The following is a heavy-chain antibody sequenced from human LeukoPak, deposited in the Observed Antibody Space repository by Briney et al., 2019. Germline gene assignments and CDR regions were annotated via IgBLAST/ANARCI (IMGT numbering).Heavy chain of an antibody. D-gene: IGHD4-17*01. CDR2: IYYSGST. V-gene: IGHV4-30-4*01. CDR3: ARGYPYGDYRYFDY. J-gene: IGHJ4*02. CDR1: GGSISSGDYY. Sequence: SETLSLTCTVSGGSISSGDYYWSWIRQPPGKGLEWIGYIYYSGSTYYNPSLKSRVTISVDTSKNQFSLKLSSVTAADTAVYYCARGYPYGDYRYFDYWGQGTLVTVSS.